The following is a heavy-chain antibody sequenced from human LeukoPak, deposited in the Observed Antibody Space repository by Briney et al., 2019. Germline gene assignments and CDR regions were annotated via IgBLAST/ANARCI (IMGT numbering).Heavy chain of an antibody. J-gene: IGHJ4*02. CDR1: GFTFDDYA. V-gene: IGHV3-9*01. CDR3: AKDIGYVGSSWSFDY. CDR2: ISWNSNTM. Sequence: GRSLRLSCAASGFTFDDYAMHWVRQAPGKGLEWVSGISWNSNTMGYADSVKGRFTISRDNAKNSLYLQMNSLRVEDTALYYCAKDIGYVGSSWSFDYWGQGTLVTVSS. D-gene: IGHD6-13*01.